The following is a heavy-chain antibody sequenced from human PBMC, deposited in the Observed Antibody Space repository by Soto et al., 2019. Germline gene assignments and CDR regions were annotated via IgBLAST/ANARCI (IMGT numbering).Heavy chain of an antibody. CDR2: IWYDGTKK. V-gene: IGHV3-33*03. Sequence: QVQVVESGGGVVQPGRSLRLSCAASGFTFSSYGMHWVRQAPGKGLEWVADIWYDGTKKHYAASVKGRFSISRDNSKNTVDLQMNSLRAEDTTVYYCATILTRPTDYWGQGTLVTVSS. D-gene: IGHD1-20*01. CDR1: GFTFSSYG. CDR3: ATILTRPTDY. J-gene: IGHJ4*02.